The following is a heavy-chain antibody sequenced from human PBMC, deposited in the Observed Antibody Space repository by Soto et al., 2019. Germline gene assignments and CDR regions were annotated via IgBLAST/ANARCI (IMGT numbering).Heavy chain of an antibody. D-gene: IGHD3-22*01. CDR2: ISYDGSNK. J-gene: IGHJ4*02. Sequence: GGSLRLSXAASGFTFSSYGMHWVRQAPGKGLEWVAVISYDGSNKYYADSVKGRFTISRDNSKNTLYLQMNSLRAEDTAVYYCAKDASSGYQPFDYWGQGTLVTVSS. CDR3: AKDASSGYQPFDY. CDR1: GFTFSSYG. V-gene: IGHV3-30*18.